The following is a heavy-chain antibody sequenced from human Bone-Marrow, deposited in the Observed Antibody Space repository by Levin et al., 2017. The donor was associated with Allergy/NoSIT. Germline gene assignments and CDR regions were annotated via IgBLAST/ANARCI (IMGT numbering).Heavy chain of an antibody. Sequence: GGSLRLSCAASGFTFSDYYMSWIRQAPGKGLEWVSYISSSGSTIYYADSVKGRFTISRDNAKNSLYLQMNSLRAEDTAVYYCARGSELGAHYYYYGMDVWGQGTTVTVSS. D-gene: IGHD1-26*01. J-gene: IGHJ6*02. CDR1: GFTFSDYY. V-gene: IGHV3-11*01. CDR2: ISSSGSTI. CDR3: ARGSELGAHYYYYGMDV.